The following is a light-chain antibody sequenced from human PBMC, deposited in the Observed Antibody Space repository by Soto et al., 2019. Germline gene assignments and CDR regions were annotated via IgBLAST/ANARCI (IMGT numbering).Light chain of an antibody. CDR3: SSYPTSSVV. Sequence: QSALTQPASVSGSPGQSITISCTGTSSDVGGYNYVSWYQQHPGKAPKLMIYEVTNRPAGVSNRFSGSRSGNTASLTISGLQAEDEADYYGSSYPTSSVVFGGGTKVTVL. CDR2: EVT. CDR1: SSDVGGYNY. J-gene: IGLJ3*02. V-gene: IGLV2-14*01.